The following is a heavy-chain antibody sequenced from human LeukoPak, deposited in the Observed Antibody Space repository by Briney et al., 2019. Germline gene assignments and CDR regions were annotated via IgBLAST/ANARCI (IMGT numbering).Heavy chain of an antibody. V-gene: IGHV1-2*02. J-gene: IGHJ4*02. CDR2: INPRSGGT. CDR3: TREPLSGQLVPYDY. CDR1: GYTFISYD. Sequence: ASVKVSCKASGYTFISYDINWVRQAPGQGPEWMGWINPRSGGTKYAQKYQGRITMTRDTSIDTGYIEVTSLTYDDTAVFFCTREPLSGQLVPYDYWGQGTVVTVSS. D-gene: IGHD6-6*01.